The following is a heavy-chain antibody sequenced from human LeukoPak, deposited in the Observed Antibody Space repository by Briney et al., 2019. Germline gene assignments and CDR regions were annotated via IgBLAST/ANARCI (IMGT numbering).Heavy chain of an antibody. CDR2: IYYSGST. V-gene: IGHV4-39*07. CDR1: GGSISNSGYY. CDR3: ARDRGWSVVVAANAFDI. D-gene: IGHD2-15*01. Sequence: PSETLSLTCTVSGGSISNSGYYWGWIRQPPGKGLEWIGSIYYSGSTYYNPSLKSRVTISVDTSKNQFSLKLSSVTAADTAVYYCARDRGWSVVVAANAFDIWGQGTMVTVSS. J-gene: IGHJ3*02.